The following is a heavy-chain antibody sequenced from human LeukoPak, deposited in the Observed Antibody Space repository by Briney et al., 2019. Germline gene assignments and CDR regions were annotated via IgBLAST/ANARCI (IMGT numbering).Heavy chain of an antibody. V-gene: IGHV4-34*01. J-gene: IGHJ3*01. CDR1: GGSFSGYY. Sequence: PSETLSLTCAVYGGSFSGYYWSWIRQPPGKGLEWIGEINHSGSTNYNPSLKSRVTISVDTSKNQFSLKLSSVTAADTAVYYCAREWELLRNFHAFDFWGQGTMVTVSS. CDR2: INHSGST. D-gene: IGHD1-26*01. CDR3: AREWELLRNFHAFDF.